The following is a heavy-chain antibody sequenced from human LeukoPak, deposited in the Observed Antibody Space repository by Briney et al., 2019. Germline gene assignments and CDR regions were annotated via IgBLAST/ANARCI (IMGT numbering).Heavy chain of an antibody. CDR2: IKDDGSDK. CDR1: GFTFSSAW. Sequence: GGSLRLSCAASGFTFSSAWMTWVRQAPGKGLEWVATIKDDGSDKYYVDSVKGRFTISRDNAKKSLYLEMNNLRAEDTAVYYCATDGAGFDTWGQGVLVTVSS. V-gene: IGHV3-7*03. CDR3: ATDGAGFDT. J-gene: IGHJ5*02.